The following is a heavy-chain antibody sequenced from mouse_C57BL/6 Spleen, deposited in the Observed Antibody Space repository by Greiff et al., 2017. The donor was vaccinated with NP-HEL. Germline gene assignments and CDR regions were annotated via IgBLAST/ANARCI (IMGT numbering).Heavy chain of an antibody. J-gene: IGHJ2*01. CDR1: GYTFTSYW. D-gene: IGHD2-4*01. V-gene: IGHV1-59*01. Sequence: VQLQQPGAELVRPGTSVKLSCKASGYTFTSYWMHWVKQRPGQGLEWIGVIDPSDSYTNYNQKFKGKATLTVDTSSSTAYMQLSSLTSEDSAVYYCGRERDDYEDYFDYWGQGTTLTVSS. CDR2: IDPSDSYT. CDR3: GRERDDYEDYFDY.